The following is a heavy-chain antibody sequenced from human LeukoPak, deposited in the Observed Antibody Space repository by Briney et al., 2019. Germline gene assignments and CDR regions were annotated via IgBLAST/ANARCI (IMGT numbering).Heavy chain of an antibody. J-gene: IGHJ4*02. CDR3: AKPSGSGVDY. Sequence: GGSLRLSCAASGFTFSNYGMSWVRQAPGKGLEWVSSTSASGGDTYYSDSVKGRFTITRDNSKNTLYLQMNSLRFEDMAVYYCAKPSGSGVDYWGRGTRVTVSS. CDR2: TSASGGDT. V-gene: IGHV3-23*01. D-gene: IGHD1-26*01. CDR1: GFTFSNYG.